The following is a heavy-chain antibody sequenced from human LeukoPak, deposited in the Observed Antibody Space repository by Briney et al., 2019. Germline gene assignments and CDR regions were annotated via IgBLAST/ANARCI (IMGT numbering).Heavy chain of an antibody. V-gene: IGHV4-39*07. CDR3: ARGRDYGGNSGELGEYFQH. CDR1: GGSISSSSYY. J-gene: IGHJ1*01. Sequence: SETLSLTCTVSGGSISSSSYYWGWIRQPPGKGLEWIGSIYYSGSTYYNPSLKSRVTISVDTSKNQFSLKLSSVTAADTAVYYCARGRDYGGNSGELGEYFQHWGQGTLVTVSS. D-gene: IGHD4-23*01. CDR2: IYYSGST.